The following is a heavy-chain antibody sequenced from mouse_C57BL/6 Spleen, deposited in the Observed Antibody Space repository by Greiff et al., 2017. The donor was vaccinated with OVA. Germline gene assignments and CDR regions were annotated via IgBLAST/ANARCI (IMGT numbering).Heavy chain of an antibody. D-gene: IGHD1-1*01. CDR2: IYPGDGDT. CDR3: ARSFITTHLDY. J-gene: IGHJ2*01. CDR1: GYAFSSSW. V-gene: IGHV1-82*01. Sequence: VQLQQSGPELVKPGASVKISCKASGYAFSSSWMNWVKQRPGKGLEWIGRIYPGDGDTNYNGKFKGKATLTADKSSSTAYMQLSSLTSEDSAVYFCARSFITTHLDYWGQGTTLTVSS.